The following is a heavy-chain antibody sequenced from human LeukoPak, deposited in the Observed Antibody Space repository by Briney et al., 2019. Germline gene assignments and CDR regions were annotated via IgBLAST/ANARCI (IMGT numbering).Heavy chain of an antibody. J-gene: IGHJ5*02. CDR3: ARYNYDFWSGYSKWFDP. D-gene: IGHD3-3*01. V-gene: IGHV4-59*01. Sequence: SETLSLTCTVSGGSISSSYWSWIRQPPGKGLEWIGYIYYSGSTNYNPSLKSRVTISVDTSKNQFSLKLSSVTAADMAVYYCARYNYDFWSGYSKWFDPWGQGTLVTVSS. CDR1: GGSISSSY. CDR2: IYYSGST.